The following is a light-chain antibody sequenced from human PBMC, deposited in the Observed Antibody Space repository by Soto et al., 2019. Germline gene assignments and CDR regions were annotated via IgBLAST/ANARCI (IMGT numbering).Light chain of an antibody. V-gene: IGKV3-20*01. CDR3: HQFSASLVA. CDR1: QRISTSF. J-gene: IGKJ1*01. Sequence: EIVLTQSPGTLSLSPGERATLSCRASQRISTSFLAWYQQKPGQAPRLLIYDTSTRAAGIPARFSGSGAGTDYTLTISTLEPEDSAVYYCHQFSASLVAFGPETKV. CDR2: DTS.